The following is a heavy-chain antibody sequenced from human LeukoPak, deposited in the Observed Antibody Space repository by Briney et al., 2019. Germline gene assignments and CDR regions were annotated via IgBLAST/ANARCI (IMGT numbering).Heavy chain of an antibody. V-gene: IGHV3-53*01. CDR3: ARVDYGSGNDYFDY. Sequence: GGSLRLSCAASGFTVSSNYMSWVRQALGKWLEWVSVIYSGGSTYYADSVKGRFTISRDNSKNTLYLQMNSLRAEDTAVYYCARVDYGSGNDYFDYWGQGTLVTVSS. CDR2: IYSGGST. D-gene: IGHD3-10*01. CDR1: GFTVSSNY. J-gene: IGHJ4*02.